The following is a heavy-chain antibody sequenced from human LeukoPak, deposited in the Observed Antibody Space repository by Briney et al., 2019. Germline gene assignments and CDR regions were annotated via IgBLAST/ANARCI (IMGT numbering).Heavy chain of an antibody. Sequence: GGSLRLSCAAPGFTFSSYAMSWVRQAPGKGLEWVSAISGSGGSTYYADSVKGRFTISRDNSKNTLYLQMNSLRAEDTAVYYCAKDHRLGGDCLFDYWGQGTLVTVSS. CDR3: AKDHRLGGDCLFDY. D-gene: IGHD2-21*02. V-gene: IGHV3-23*01. J-gene: IGHJ4*02. CDR2: ISGSGGST. CDR1: GFTFSSYA.